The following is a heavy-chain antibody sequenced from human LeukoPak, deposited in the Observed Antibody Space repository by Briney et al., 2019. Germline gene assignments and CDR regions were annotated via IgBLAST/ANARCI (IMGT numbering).Heavy chain of an antibody. CDR3: ASLYGDYAPIFDY. V-gene: IGHV4-61*02. Sequence: SQTLSLTCTVSGGSISSASYYWSWIRQPAGKGLEWIGRIYTSGSTNYNPSLKSRVTISIDTSKDQFSLKLSSVTAADTAVYYCASLYGDYAPIFDYWGQGTLVTVSS. D-gene: IGHD4-17*01. CDR2: IYTSGST. CDR1: GGSISSASYY. J-gene: IGHJ4*02.